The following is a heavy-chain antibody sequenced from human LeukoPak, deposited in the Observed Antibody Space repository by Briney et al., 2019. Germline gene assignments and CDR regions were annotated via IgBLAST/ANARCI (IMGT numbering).Heavy chain of an antibody. J-gene: IGHJ4*02. Sequence: SETLSLTCTVSGGSISSYYWSWIRQPPGKGLEWIGYIYYSGSTNYNPSLKSRVTISVDTSKNQFSLKLSSVTAADTAVYYCARDRRGVGAAPFDYWGQGTLVTVSP. CDR3: ARDRRGVGAAPFDY. CDR1: GGSISSYY. V-gene: IGHV4-59*01. CDR2: IYYSGST. D-gene: IGHD1-26*01.